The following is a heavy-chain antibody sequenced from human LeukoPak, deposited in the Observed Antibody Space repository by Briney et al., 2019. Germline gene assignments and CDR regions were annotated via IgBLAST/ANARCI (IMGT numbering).Heavy chain of an antibody. CDR1: GFTFDDYA. CDR2: ISWNSGSI. J-gene: IGHJ4*02. Sequence: GGSLRFSCAASGFTFDDYAMHWVRQAPGKGLEWVSGISWNSGSIGYADSVKGRFTISRDNAKNSLYLQMNSLRAEDMALYYCAKDRQYDIVTGSFDYWGQGTLVTVSS. D-gene: IGHD3-9*01. V-gene: IGHV3-9*03. CDR3: AKDRQYDIVTGSFDY.